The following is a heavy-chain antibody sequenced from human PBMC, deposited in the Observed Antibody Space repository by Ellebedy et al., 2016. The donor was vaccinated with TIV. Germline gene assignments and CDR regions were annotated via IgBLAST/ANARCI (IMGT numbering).Heavy chain of an antibody. J-gene: IGHJ4*02. V-gene: IGHV3-7*01. D-gene: IGHD3-10*01. CDR2: IKGDGSEK. CDR3: ATGGSGTFDK. Sequence: GESLKISCAASGFTFSNYWMSWLRQAPGKGLEWVANIKGDGSEKYYVASVRGRFTISRDNANNSLYLQMNSLRVEDTAVYYCATGGSGTFDKWGRGTLVTVSS. CDR1: GFTFSNYW.